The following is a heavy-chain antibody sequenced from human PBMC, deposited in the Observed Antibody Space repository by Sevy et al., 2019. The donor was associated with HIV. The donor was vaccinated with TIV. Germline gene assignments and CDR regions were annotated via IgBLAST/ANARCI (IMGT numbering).Heavy chain of an antibody. CDR1: GFTFSSYA. D-gene: IGHD3-22*01. J-gene: IGHJ4*02. CDR2: ISGSGGST. CDR3: AKHTYYYDSSSFYFDY. V-gene: IGHV3-23*01. Sequence: GGSLRLSCAASGFTFSSYAMSWVRQAPGKGLEWVSAISGSGGSTYYADSVKGRFTISRDNSKNTLYLQMNSLRAEDTAIYYCAKHTYYYDSSSFYFDYWGQGTLVTVSS.